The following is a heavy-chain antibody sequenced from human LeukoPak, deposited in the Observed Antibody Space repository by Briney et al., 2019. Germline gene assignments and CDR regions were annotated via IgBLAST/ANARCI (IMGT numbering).Heavy chain of an antibody. CDR2: ISGSGGST. J-gene: IGHJ6*03. Sequence: QPGGSLRLSCAASGFTFSSYAMSWVRQAPGKGLEWVSAISGSGGSTYYADSVKGRFTISRDNSKNTLYLQMNSLRAEDTAVYYCAKDKYNFWSGSNYYYMDVWGKGTTVTVSS. D-gene: IGHD3-3*01. CDR3: AKDKYNFWSGSNYYYMDV. V-gene: IGHV3-23*01. CDR1: GFTFSSYA.